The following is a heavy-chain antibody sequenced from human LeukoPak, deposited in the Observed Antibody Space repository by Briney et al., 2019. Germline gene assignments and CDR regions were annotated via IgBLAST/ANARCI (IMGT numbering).Heavy chain of an antibody. CDR1: GYTFTGYY. Sequence: ASVKVSCKASGYTFTGYYMHWVRQAPGQGLEWMAWINPNSGGTNYAQKFQGRVTMTRDTSISTAYMELSRLRSDDTAVYYCASGEVDSSTLFDYWGQRTLVTVSS. D-gene: IGHD6-13*01. V-gene: IGHV1-2*02. J-gene: IGHJ4*02. CDR3: ASGEVDSSTLFDY. CDR2: INPNSGGT.